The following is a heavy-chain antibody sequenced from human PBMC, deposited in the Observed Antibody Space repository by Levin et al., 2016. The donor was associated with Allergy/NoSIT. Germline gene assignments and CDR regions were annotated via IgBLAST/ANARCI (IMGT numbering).Heavy chain of an antibody. CDR2: IYWDDFK. V-gene: IGHV2-5*02. J-gene: IGHJ3*02. D-gene: IGHD2-2*01. CDR3: ARTKECSSTACNRGDDDAFHI. CDR1: GFSLSTSEVG. Sequence: SGPTLVKPTQTLTLTCTFSGFSLSTSEVGVGWIRQPPGKALEWLALIYWDDFKHYRPSLKSRLTITKDTSKNQVVLTVTNMDPVDTATYYCARTKECSSTACNRGDDDAFHIWGQGDNGHRLF.